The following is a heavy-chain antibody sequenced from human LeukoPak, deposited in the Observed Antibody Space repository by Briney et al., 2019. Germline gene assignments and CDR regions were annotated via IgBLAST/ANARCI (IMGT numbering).Heavy chain of an antibody. Sequence: ASVKVSCKASGYTFTSYAMHWVRQAPGQRLEWMGWINAGNGNTKYSQKFQGRVTITRDTSASTAYMELSSLRSEDTAVYYCARDPAIMTMTFDYWGQGTLVTVSS. V-gene: IGHV1-3*01. D-gene: IGHD4/OR15-4a*01. CDR1: GYTFTSYA. CDR2: INAGNGNT. CDR3: ARDPAIMTMTFDY. J-gene: IGHJ4*02.